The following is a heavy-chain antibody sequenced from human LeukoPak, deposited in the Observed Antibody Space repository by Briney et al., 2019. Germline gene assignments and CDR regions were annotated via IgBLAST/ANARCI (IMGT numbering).Heavy chain of an antibody. V-gene: IGHV1-46*01. Sequence: ASVKVSCKASGFTFTSYYMHWVRQAPGQGLEWMGIINPSGSYTSYAQKFQGRVTMTRDTSTSTVYMELSSLRSEDTAVYYCARPPYSGYSSGWYVYWGQGTLVTVSS. CDR1: GFTFTSYY. D-gene: IGHD6-19*01. CDR2: INPSGSYT. J-gene: IGHJ4*02. CDR3: ARPPYSGYSSGWYVY.